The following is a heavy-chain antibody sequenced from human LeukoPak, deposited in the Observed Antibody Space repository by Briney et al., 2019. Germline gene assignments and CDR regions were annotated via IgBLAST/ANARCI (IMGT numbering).Heavy chain of an antibody. CDR2: ITGGGVST. Sequence: GGSLRLSCAASGFTFSSYAMSWVRQAPGKGLEWVSSITGGGVSTYYADSVKGRFTISRDNSKNTLYLLMNSLRAEDTAVYYCAKSSGTSGYYYVGDYWGQGTLVTVSS. V-gene: IGHV3-23*01. CDR3: AKSSGTSGYYYVGDY. J-gene: IGHJ4*02. CDR1: GFTFSSYA. D-gene: IGHD3-22*01.